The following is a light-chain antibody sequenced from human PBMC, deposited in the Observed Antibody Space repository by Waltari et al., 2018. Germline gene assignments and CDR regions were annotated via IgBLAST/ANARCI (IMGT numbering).Light chain of an antibody. CDR3: QQRTNGPPVT. CDR2: DAS. J-gene: IGKJ5*01. Sequence: EIVLTQSPATLSLSPGERATLPCRASQSVSTYLAWYQHKPGQAPSLLIYDASNRATGIPARFSGSGSGTDFTLTISSLEPDDFAVYYCQQRTNGPPVTFGQGTRLDLK. CDR1: QSVSTY. V-gene: IGKV3-11*01.